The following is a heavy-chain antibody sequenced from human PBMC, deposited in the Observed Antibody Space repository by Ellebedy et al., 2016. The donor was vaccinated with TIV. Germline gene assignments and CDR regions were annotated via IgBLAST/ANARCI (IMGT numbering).Heavy chain of an antibody. CDR1: GFTFTHYA. V-gene: IGHV3-23*01. D-gene: IGHD3-3*01. J-gene: IGHJ4*02. CDR3: ATRITTLY. CDR2: SSGSGGTI. Sequence: PGGSLRLSCAASGFTFTHYAMTWVRQAPGKGLEWVSTSSGSGGTIYYAESVKGRFTISRDNSKNTLYLQMNSLRAEDTAVYYCATRITTLYWGKGTLVTVS.